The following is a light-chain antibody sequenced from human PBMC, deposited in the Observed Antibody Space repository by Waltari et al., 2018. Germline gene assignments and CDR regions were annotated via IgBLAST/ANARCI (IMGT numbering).Light chain of an antibody. Sequence: QSVLTQPPSVSGAPGQRVTIACTGSSSNIGEGYGFQWYQHLPGTAPKLLIYDNTNRPSGVPDRFSGSKSGTSASLAISGLQTEDEGNYYCQSYDSSLRGFFVFGTGTKVTVL. J-gene: IGLJ1*01. CDR2: DNT. V-gene: IGLV1-40*01. CDR3: QSYDSSLRGFFV. CDR1: SSNIGEGYG.